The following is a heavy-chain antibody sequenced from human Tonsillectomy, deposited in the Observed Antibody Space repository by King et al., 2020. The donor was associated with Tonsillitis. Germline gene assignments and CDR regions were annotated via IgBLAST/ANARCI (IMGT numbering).Heavy chain of an antibody. Sequence: VQLVESGAEVKKPGESLKISCKGSGYSFTSYWIGWVRQMPGKGLEWMGIIYPGDSDTRYSPSFQGQVTISADKSISTAYLQWSSQKASDTAMYYCASLYYDSSGYYPYYFDYWGQGTLVTVSS. CDR2: IYPGDSDT. CDR3: ASLYYDSSGYYPYYFDY. CDR1: GYSFTSYW. D-gene: IGHD3-22*01. J-gene: IGHJ4*02. V-gene: IGHV5-51*03.